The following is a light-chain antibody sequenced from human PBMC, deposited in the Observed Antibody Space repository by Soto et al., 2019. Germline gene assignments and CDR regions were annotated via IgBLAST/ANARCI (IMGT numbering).Light chain of an antibody. CDR3: QQYNSWPLT. CDR1: QSLNSD. Sequence: ETVMTQSPATLSMSPGERATLSCRASQSLNSDLAWYQQKPDQAPRLLIYGASTRATGIPGRFSGSGSGTEFTLAISSLQSEDFAVYYYQQYNSWPLTFGGGTKVDIK. CDR2: GAS. V-gene: IGKV3-15*01. J-gene: IGKJ4*01.